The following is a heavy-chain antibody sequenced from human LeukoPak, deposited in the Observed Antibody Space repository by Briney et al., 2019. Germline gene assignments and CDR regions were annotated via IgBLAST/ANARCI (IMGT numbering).Heavy chain of an antibody. V-gene: IGHV6-1*01. CDR2: TYYRSKWYN. Sequence: SQTLSLTCAISGDSVSSNSAAWNWIRQSPSRGLEWLGRTYYRSKWYNDYAVSVKSRIAINPDTAKNLVSLQLNSVTPEDTAVYYCARRTRSGHDAFDIWGQGTKVTVSS. CDR1: GDSVSSNSAA. CDR3: ARRTRSGHDAFDI. D-gene: IGHD6-19*01. J-gene: IGHJ3*02.